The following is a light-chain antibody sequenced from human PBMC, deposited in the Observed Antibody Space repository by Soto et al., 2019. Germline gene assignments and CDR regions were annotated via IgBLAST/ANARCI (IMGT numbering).Light chain of an antibody. Sequence: DIQMTQSPSSLSASVGERVTITCRASQTISSYLNWYQQKPGKAPNLLIYAASNLQSGVPSRFSGSGSGTDFTLTISSLQPEDFATYYCQQSYYTPWTFGQGTKVEIK. CDR2: AAS. J-gene: IGKJ1*01. V-gene: IGKV1-39*01. CDR1: QTISSY. CDR3: QQSYYTPWT.